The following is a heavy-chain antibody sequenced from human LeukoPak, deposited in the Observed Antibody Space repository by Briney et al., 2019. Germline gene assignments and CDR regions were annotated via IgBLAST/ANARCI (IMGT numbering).Heavy chain of an antibody. CDR1: GCTFTKYG. CDR3: PRGDASADYWGLY. V-gene: IGHV1-18*01. D-gene: IGHD4-11*01. Sequence: GASVKVSCKASGCTFTKYGITGVRQAPGQGLEWMGWISTYNGNTNYAQKLQGRVTMTTDTSMSTAYVELRTLIPDAAAVYYCPRGDASADYWGLYSGQGTPVTVSS. CDR2: ISTYNGNT. J-gene: IGHJ4*02.